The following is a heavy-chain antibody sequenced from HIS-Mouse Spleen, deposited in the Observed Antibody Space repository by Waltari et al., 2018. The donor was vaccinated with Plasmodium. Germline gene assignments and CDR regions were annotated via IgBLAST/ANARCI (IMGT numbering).Heavy chain of an antibody. J-gene: IGHJ2*01. Sequence: QVQLVESGGGVVQPGRSLRLSCAASGFTFSSYDMHGVRPAPGKGLEWVAVRWYAGSNKYYADSVKGRFTISRDNSKNTLYLQMNSLRAEDTAVYYCAKDRLTGYWYFDLWGRGTLVTVSS. V-gene: IGHV3-33*06. CDR3: AKDRLTGYWYFDL. CDR1: GFTFSSYD. D-gene: IGHD7-27*01. CDR2: RWYAGSNK.